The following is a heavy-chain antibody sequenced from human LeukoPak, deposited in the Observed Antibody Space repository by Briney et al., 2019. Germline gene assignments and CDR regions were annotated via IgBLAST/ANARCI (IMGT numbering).Heavy chain of an antibody. CDR1: GFDFSICA. CDR2: IGSPGET. CDR3: AKDATPGDSIWDYFAY. Sequence: GGSLRLSCAASGFDFSICAMTWVRQAPGKGLEWVASIGSPGETYYADSVKGRFAVSRENSQNTVFLQLTSLTAEDTAIYYCAKDATPGDSIWDYFAYWGQGALVTVSS. D-gene: IGHD3-10*01. V-gene: IGHV3-23*01. J-gene: IGHJ4*02.